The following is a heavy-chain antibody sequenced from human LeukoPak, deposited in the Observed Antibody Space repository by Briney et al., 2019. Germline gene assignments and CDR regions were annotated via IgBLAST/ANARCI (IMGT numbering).Heavy chain of an antibody. D-gene: IGHD6-6*01. V-gene: IGHV3-11*01. Sequence: PGGSLRLSCAASGFTFSDYYMSWIRQAPGKGLEWVSYSSSSGSTIYYADSVKGRFTISRDNAKNSLYLQMNSLRAEDTAVYYCAREGGIAARPYYYYYGMDVWGQGTTVTVSS. CDR2: SSSSGSTI. CDR3: AREGGIAARPYYYYYGMDV. CDR1: GFTFSDYY. J-gene: IGHJ6*02.